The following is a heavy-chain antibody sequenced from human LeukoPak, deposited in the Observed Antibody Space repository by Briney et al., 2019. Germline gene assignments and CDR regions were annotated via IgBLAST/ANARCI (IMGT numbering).Heavy chain of an antibody. CDR3: ARGGGTYYFGSSGYGDY. CDR1: GYTFTSYD. V-gene: IGHV1-8*01. J-gene: IGHJ4*02. Sequence: ASVKVSCKASGYTFTSYDINWVRQATGQGLEWMGWMNPNSGNTGYAQKFQGRVTMTRNTSISTAYMELSSLRSEDTAVYHCARGGGTYYFGSSGYGDYWGQGSLVTVSS. D-gene: IGHD3-22*01. CDR2: MNPNSGNT.